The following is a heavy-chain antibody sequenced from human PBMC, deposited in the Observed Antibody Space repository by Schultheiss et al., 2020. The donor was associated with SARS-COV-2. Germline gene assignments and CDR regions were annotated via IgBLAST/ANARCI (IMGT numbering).Heavy chain of an antibody. CDR2: ISGSGGST. CDR3: AKDLGYSYGYGY. D-gene: IGHD5-18*01. Sequence: AGSLRLSCAASGFTFSSYAMSWVRQAPGKGLEWVSAISGSGGSTYYADSVKGRFTISRDNSKNTLYLQMNSLRAEDTAVYYCAKDLGYSYGYGYWGQGTLVTVSS. CDR1: GFTFSSYA. V-gene: IGHV3-23*01. J-gene: IGHJ4*02.